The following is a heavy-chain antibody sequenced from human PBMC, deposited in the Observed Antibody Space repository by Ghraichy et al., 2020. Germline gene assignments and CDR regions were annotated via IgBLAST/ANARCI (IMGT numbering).Heavy chain of an antibody. CDR1: GFTFSSYT. Sequence: GGSLRLSCVASGFTFSSYTMYWVRQAPGKGLEWVAVISYDGSNKYYADSVKGRFTISRDNTKNTLFLQMNSLRAEDTAVYYCAKRGRRLDPWGQGTLVTVSS. V-gene: IGHV3-30*18. D-gene: IGHD3-16*01. J-gene: IGHJ5*02. CDR2: ISYDGSNK. CDR3: AKRGRRLDP.